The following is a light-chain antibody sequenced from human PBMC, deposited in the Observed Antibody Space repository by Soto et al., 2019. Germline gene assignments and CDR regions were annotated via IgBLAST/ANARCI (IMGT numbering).Light chain of an antibody. CDR1: SSNIGNNY. V-gene: IGLV1-51*01. Sequence: QSVLTQPPSVSAAPGQTVTISCSRSSSNIGNNYVSWYQQLPGTAPKLLIYDNDKRPSGIPDRFSGSKSGTSATLDITGLQTGDEADYYCGTWDSSLSAGVFGGGTQLTV. CDR2: DND. J-gene: IGLJ3*02. CDR3: GTWDSSLSAGV.